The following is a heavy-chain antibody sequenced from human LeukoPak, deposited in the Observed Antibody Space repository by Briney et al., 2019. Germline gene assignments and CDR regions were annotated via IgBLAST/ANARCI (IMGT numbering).Heavy chain of an antibody. CDR1: GYTFTSYA. CDR2: INAGNGNT. D-gene: IGHD1-26*01. Sequence: ASVTVSCTASGYTFTSYAMHWVRQAPGQRLEWMGWINAGNGNTKYSQKFQGRVTITRDTSASTAYMELSSLRSEDTAVYYCAREGGSSGFDYWGQGTLVTVSS. J-gene: IGHJ4*02. CDR3: AREGGSSGFDY. V-gene: IGHV1-3*01.